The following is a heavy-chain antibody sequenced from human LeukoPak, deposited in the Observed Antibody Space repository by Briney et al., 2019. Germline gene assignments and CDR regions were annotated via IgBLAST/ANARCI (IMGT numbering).Heavy chain of an antibody. CDR3: ARVRRGGDSRYFDY. J-gene: IGHJ4*02. CDR1: GFTFTDYF. D-gene: IGHD2-21*02. CDR2: ISRQGDTI. V-gene: IGHV3-11*01. Sequence: PGGFLRLSCAASGFTFTDYFLGWIRQAPGKGLDWVSHISRQGDTIEYADSVKGRFTISRDNAKNSLYLQMNLLRVEDTAVYFCARVRRGGDSRYFDYWGQGALVTVSS.